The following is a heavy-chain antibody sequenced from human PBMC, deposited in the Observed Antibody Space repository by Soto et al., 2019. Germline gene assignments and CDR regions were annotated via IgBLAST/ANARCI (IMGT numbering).Heavy chain of an antibody. V-gene: IGHV4-59*01. CDR3: SRPHGGPYAFDV. Sequence: PSETLSLTCPVSGGSISSYYWSWIRQPPGKGLEWIGYISDSGSTNYNPSLNSRVIMSIDKSQNQLSLKLTSVTAADTAVYYCSRPHGGPYAFDVWGRGTMVTVSS. CDR2: ISDSGST. CDR1: GGSISSYY. J-gene: IGHJ3*01. D-gene: IGHD3-10*01.